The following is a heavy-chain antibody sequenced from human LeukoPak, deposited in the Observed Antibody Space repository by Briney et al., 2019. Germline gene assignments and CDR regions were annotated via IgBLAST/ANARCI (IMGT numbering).Heavy chain of an antibody. Sequence: PGGSLRLSCAASGFTISSYDMSWVRQAPGKGLEWVSDISGSGGSTYYADSVKGRFTISRDNSKNTLYLQMNSLRAEDTAVYYCAKNPTVAAPYYFDYWGQGTLVTVSS. V-gene: IGHV3-23*01. J-gene: IGHJ4*02. CDR2: ISGSGGST. D-gene: IGHD6-19*01. CDR3: AKNPTVAAPYYFDY. CDR1: GFTISSYD.